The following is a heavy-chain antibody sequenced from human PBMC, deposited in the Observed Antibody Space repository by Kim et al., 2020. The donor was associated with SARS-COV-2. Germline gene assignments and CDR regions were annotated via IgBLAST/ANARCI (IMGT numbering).Heavy chain of an antibody. D-gene: IGHD3-9*01. CDR1: GGTFSSYA. CDR2: IIPIFGTA. J-gene: IGHJ6*02. Sequence: SVKVSCKASGGTFSSYAISWVRQAPGQGLEWMGGIIPIFGTANYAQKFQGRVTITADESTSTAYMELSSLRSEDTAVYYCARGPFDWSKYYYYYGMDVWGQGTTVTVSS. V-gene: IGHV1-69*13. CDR3: ARGPFDWSKYYYYYGMDV.